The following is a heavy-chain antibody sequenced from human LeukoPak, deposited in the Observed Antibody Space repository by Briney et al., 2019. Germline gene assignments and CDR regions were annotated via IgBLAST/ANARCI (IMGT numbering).Heavy chain of an antibody. Sequence: PSETLSLTCAVYGGSFSGYYWSWIRQPPGKGLEWIGEINHSGSTNYNPSLKSRVTISVDTSKNQFSLKLSSVTAADTAVYYCARVGTYCSGGSCYDPPYNWFDPWGQGTLVTVSS. CDR2: INHSGST. J-gene: IGHJ5*02. D-gene: IGHD2-15*01. CDR1: GGSFSGYY. V-gene: IGHV4-34*01. CDR3: ARVGTYCSGGSCYDPPYNWFDP.